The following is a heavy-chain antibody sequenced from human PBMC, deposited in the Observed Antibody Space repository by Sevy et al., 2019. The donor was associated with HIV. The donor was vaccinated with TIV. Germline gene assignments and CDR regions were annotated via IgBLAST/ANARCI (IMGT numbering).Heavy chain of an antibody. CDR2: IGSGGDA. CDR3: ARSGGYSDYGMDV. Sequence: GGSLRLSCGASGFTFSSYDMHWVRQAAGKGLEWVSGIGSGGDAYYPGSVKGRFTISRENAKNSLYLQMNSLRARDTAVYYCARSGGYSDYGMDVWGQGTTVTVSS. V-gene: IGHV3-13*01. CDR1: GFTFSSYD. D-gene: IGHD5-12*01. J-gene: IGHJ6*02.